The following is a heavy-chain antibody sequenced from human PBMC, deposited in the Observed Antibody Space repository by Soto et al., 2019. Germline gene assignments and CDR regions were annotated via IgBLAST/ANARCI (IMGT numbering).Heavy chain of an antibody. V-gene: IGHV3-7*01. CDR3: ARGRWTDY. Sequence: DVQLLESGGALVQPGESLRLSCAASGFTFEKYWMTWARQAPGKGLELVANIKEDGSDKTYVDSVKGRFTVSRDNTKDILFLKMNILRNEDTAVYYCARGRWTDYWGQGTLVIVSS. D-gene: IGHD2-15*01. CDR1: GFTFEKYW. CDR2: IKEDGSDK. J-gene: IGHJ4*02.